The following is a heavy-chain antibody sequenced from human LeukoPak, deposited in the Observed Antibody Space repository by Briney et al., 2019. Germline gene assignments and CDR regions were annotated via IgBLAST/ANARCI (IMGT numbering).Heavy chain of an antibody. CDR3: ARSSGTYSADS. J-gene: IGHJ4*02. V-gene: IGHV3-23*01. CDR1: GFTFSTYA. D-gene: IGHD1-26*01. Sequence: PGGSLRLSCAASGFTFSTYAVNWVRQAPGKGLEWVSTISGSGDSTYYADSVKGRFTISRDNSKNTLYLQMNSLRAEDTSVYYCARSSGTYSADSWGQGTLVTVSS. CDR2: ISGSGDST.